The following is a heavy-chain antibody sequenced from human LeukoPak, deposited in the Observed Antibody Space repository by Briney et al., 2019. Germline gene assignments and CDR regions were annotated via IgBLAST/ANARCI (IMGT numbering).Heavy chain of an antibody. D-gene: IGHD3-10*01. J-gene: IGHJ4*02. CDR2: ITWNSGSI. Sequence: AGGSLRLSCAASGFTFDDYAMHWVRQAPGKGLEWVSGITWNSGSIGYADSVKGRFTISRDNAKNSLYLQMNSLRAEDTALYYCAKGVGSRSYYYFDCWGQGTLVTVSS. V-gene: IGHV3-9*01. CDR1: GFTFDDYA. CDR3: AKGVGSRSYYYFDC.